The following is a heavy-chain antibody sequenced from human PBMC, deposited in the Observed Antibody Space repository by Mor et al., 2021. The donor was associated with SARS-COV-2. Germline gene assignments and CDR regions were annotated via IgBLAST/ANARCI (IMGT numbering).Heavy chain of an antibody. D-gene: IGHD3-10*01. Sequence: QKFQGRVTITTDESTSTAYMELSSLRSEDTAVYYCASADYGSGSYYMDYWGQGTLVTVSS. V-gene: IGHV1-69*05. J-gene: IGHJ4*02. CDR3: ASADYGSGSYYMDY.